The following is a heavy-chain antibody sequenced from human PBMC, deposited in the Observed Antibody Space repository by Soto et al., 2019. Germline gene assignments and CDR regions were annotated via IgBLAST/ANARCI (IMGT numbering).Heavy chain of an antibody. CDR3: AREEGEAYYDFWSGSY. CDR1: GFTFSSYS. CDR2: ISCSSSYL. Sequence: GGSLSLSCAASGFTFSSYSMNWVRQAPGKGLEWVSSISCSSSYLYYADSVKGRFTISRDNAKNSLYLQMNSLRAEDTAVYYCAREEGEAYYDFWSGSYWGQGTLVTVSS. J-gene: IGHJ4*02. D-gene: IGHD3-3*01. V-gene: IGHV3-21*01.